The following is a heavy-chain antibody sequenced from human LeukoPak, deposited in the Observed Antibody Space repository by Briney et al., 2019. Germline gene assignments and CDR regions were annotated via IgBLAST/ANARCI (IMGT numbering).Heavy chain of an antibody. CDR3: ARDKFTIFGVGKYPYYYYYMDV. CDR2: IYYSGST. Sequence: TSETLSLTCTVSGGSISSYYWSWIRQPPGKGLEWIGYIYYSGSTNYNPSLKSRVTISVDTSKNQFSLKLSSVTAADTAVYYCARDKFTIFGVGKYPYYYYYMDVWGKGPRSPSP. V-gene: IGHV4-59*01. J-gene: IGHJ6*03. D-gene: IGHD3-3*01. CDR1: GGSISSYY.